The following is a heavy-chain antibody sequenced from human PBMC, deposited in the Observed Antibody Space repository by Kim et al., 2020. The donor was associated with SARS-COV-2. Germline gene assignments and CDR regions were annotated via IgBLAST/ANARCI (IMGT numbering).Heavy chain of an antibody. V-gene: IGHV3-21*01. D-gene: IGHD3-10*01. CDR2: ISSASSYI. J-gene: IGHJ5*01. Sequence: GGSLRLSCAASGFTFRNYSMNWVRQAPGKGLEWVSSISSASSYIYYADSVKGRFTISRDNAKNSVSLQLNSVRAEDKAVYYCARDLDDATFSYGSGSYTLDSWGQGNLVTVSA. CDR1: GFTFRNYS. CDR3: ARDLDDATFSYGSGSYTLDS.